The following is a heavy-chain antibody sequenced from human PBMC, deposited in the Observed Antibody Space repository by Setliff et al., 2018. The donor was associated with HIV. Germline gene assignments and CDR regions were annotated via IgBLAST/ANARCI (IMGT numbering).Heavy chain of an antibody. CDR3: ARADCSGGSFYSPGY. D-gene: IGHD2-15*01. V-gene: IGHV4-59*01. J-gene: IGHJ4*02. Sequence: LSLTCTVSGGSISSYYWSWIRQPPEKGLEWIGYIYDRGGTNYNPSLKSRVTISLDTSKNQFSLKLNSVTAADTAVYYCARADCSGGSFYSPGYWGQGTLVTVSS. CDR2: IYDRGGT. CDR1: GGSISSYY.